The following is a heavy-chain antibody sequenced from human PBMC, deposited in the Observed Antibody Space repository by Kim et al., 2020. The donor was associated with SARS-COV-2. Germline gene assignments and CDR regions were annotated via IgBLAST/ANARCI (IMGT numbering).Heavy chain of an antibody. D-gene: IGHD3-3*01. J-gene: IGHJ6*02. CDR3: ARGITIFGVVTNGMDV. V-gene: IGHV4-31*02. Sequence: SLTSRVTLSVDTSTNQFSLKLSSVTAADTAVYYCARGITIFGVVTNGMDVWGQGTTVTVSS.